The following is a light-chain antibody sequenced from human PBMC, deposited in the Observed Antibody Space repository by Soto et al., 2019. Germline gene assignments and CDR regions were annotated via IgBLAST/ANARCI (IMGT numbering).Light chain of an antibody. CDR1: QNISNY. CDR2: DVS. Sequence: IVLTQSPATLSLSPGIRATLSCRASQNISNYLIWYQHKPGQAPMPLIYDVSNRATGIPARFSGSGSGTDFTLTISSLEPEDFAVYYCQQRYNWPRTFGQGTKVDIK. CDR3: QQRYNWPRT. V-gene: IGKV3-11*01. J-gene: IGKJ1*01.